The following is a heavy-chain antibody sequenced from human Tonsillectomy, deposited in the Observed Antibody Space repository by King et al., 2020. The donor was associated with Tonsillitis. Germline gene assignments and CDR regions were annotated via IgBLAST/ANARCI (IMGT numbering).Heavy chain of an antibody. CDR2: IYSGGTT. CDR3: AREGDDYVWGSYRSFGY. D-gene: IGHD3-16*01. CDR1: GFNVNTKY. Sequence: VQLVESGGGLIQPGGSLRLSCAASGFNVNTKYMSWVRQAPGRALEWVSAIYSGGTTYYAKSVKGRITISRDTSKTTLYLQMNSLKVDDTAVYYCAREGDDYVWGSYRSFGYWGQGTLVTVSS. V-gene: IGHV3-53*01. J-gene: IGHJ4*02.